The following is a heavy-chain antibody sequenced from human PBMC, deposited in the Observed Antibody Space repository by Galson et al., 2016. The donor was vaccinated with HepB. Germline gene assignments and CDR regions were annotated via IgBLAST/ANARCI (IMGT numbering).Heavy chain of an antibody. CDR2: ISGSGGNT. CDR3: AKVGFTPGYNSSWSKVYTGYYFDY. D-gene: IGHD6-13*01. CDR1: GFTFSIYA. V-gene: IGHV3-23*01. J-gene: IGHJ4*02. Sequence: SLRLSCAASGFTFSIYAMSWVRQAPGKGLEWVSAISGSGGNTYYADSVKGRFTISRDNSKNTLCLQMKSLRAEDKAVYYCAKVGFTPGYNSSWSKVYTGYYFDYWGQGTLVTVSS.